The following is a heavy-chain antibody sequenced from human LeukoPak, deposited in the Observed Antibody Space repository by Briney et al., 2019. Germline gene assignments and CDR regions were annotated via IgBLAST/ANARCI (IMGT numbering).Heavy chain of an antibody. CDR3: AREGDSSGYYFAYDY. CDR2: ISAYNGNT. CDR1: GATFSSYA. J-gene: IGHJ4*02. Sequence: SSVKLSCKAAGATFSSYAISWVRQAPGQGLEWMGWISAYNGNTNYAQKLQGRVTMTTDTSTSTAYMELRSLRADDTAVYYCAREGDSSGYYFAYDYWGQGTLVTVSS. D-gene: IGHD3-22*01. V-gene: IGHV1-18*01.